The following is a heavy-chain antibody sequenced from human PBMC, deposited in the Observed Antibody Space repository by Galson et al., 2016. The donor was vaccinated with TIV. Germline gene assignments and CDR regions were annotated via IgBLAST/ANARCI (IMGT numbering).Heavy chain of an antibody. CDR1: GVIFSSNA. CDR2: ISPLFGTT. CDR3: ARSDKYYVERAGFDS. Sequence: SVKVSCKASGVIFSSNAFNWVRQAPGHGLEWVGGISPLFGTTNYAQRFQGRVTFTTDASKTTAYMELTSLTSEDTAVYYCARSDKYYVERAGFDSWGQGTLFTVSS. J-gene: IGHJ4*02. V-gene: IGHV1-69*05. D-gene: IGHD3-16*01.